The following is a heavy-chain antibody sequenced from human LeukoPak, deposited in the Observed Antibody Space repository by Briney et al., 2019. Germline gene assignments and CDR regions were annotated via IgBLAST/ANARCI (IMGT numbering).Heavy chain of an antibody. CDR2: ISGRGDST. CDR1: GFTFSSYA. CDR3: ARAYLGGDY. J-gene: IGHJ4*02. V-gene: IGHV3-23*01. D-gene: IGHD4-23*01. Sequence: GGSLRLSCAASGFTFSSYAMSWVRQAPGKGLEWVSVISGRGDSTYYADSVKGRFTISRDNTKDTLYLQMNSLRDEDTAVYYCARAYLGGDYWGQGTLVTVSS.